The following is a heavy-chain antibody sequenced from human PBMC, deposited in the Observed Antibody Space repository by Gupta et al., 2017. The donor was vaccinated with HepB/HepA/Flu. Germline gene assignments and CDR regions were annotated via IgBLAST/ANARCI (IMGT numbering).Heavy chain of an antibody. Sequence: EVQLLESGGGLVQPGGSLRLSCAASGFTFSSYAMSWVRQAPGKGLEWVSAISGRGGSTYYADSVKGRFTIARDNSKNTLYLHMNSLRAEDTAGEDCGRCGWFMYNWFDQWCKGTRGNVS. V-gene: IGHV3-23*01. J-gene: IGHJ5*02. CDR3: GRCGWFMYNWFDQ. CDR2: ISGRGGST. CDR1: GFTFSSYA. D-gene: IGHD3-10*01.